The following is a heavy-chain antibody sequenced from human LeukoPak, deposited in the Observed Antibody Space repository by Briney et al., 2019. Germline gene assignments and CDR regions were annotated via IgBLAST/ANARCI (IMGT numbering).Heavy chain of an antibody. J-gene: IGHJ6*03. CDR2: IYYSGST. D-gene: IGHD3-10*01. CDR3: ARLGIFTMVRDPPRRYYYMDV. Sequence: PSETLSLTCTVSGGSISSYYWSWIRQPPGKGLEWIGYIYYSGSTNYNPSLKSRVTISVDTSKNQFSLKLSSVTAADTAVYYCARLGIFTMVRDPPRRYYYMDVWGEGTTVTISS. V-gene: IGHV4-59*12. CDR1: GGSISSYY.